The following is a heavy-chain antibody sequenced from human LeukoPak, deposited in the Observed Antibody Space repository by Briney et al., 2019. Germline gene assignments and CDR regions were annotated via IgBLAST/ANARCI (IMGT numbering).Heavy chain of an antibody. CDR1: GFTFSTSW. D-gene: IGHD3-10*01. CDR2: INRDGSRT. V-gene: IGHV3-74*01. J-gene: IGHJ4*02. CDR3: VSSWTGTDDY. Sequence: GGSLRLSCAASGFTFSTSWMHWVRQAPGKGLVWVSHINRDGSRTTYADSVKGRFTISRDNAKNTVYLQMNSLRAEETALYFFVSSWTGTDDYGGRGTLVTVSS.